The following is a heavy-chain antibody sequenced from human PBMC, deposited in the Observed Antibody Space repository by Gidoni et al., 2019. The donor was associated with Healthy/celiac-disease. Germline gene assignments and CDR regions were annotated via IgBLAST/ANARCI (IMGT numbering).Heavy chain of an antibody. V-gene: IGHV3-66*01. CDR2: IYSGGST. Sequence: EVQLVESGGGLVQPGGSLRLSCAASGFPFSSNYMTWVRQAPGKGLEWVSVIYSGGSTYYADYVKGRFTISRDNSKNTLYLKMNSLRAEDTAVYYCAREYYYGSGSPGAFDIWGQGTMVTVSS. CDR1: GFPFSSNY. D-gene: IGHD3-10*01. J-gene: IGHJ3*02. CDR3: AREYYYGSGSPGAFDI.